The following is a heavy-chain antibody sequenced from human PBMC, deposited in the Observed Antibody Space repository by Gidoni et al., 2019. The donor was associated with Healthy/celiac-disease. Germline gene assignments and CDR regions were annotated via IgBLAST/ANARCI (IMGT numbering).Heavy chain of an antibody. D-gene: IGHD5-12*01. V-gene: IGHV3-64*01. Sequence: VQLVAAGGGLVQPGGSLRLSWLPSAFTFSSYAMHWVRHAPGKGLEYVSDISSKRGSTYYETSVKGRFTNSRDNSKNTLYLQMGSLRAEDMAVYYCARVPTSLYYYGMDVWGKGTTVTVSS. CDR2: ISSKRGST. CDR3: ARVPTSLYYYGMDV. CDR1: AFTFSSYA. J-gene: IGHJ6*04.